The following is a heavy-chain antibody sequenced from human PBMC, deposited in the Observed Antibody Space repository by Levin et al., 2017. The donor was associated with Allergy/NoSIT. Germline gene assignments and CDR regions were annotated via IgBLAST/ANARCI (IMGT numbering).Heavy chain of an antibody. D-gene: IGHD2-15*01. J-gene: IGHJ5*02. Sequence: SETLSLTCAVYDGSFSGYYWSWIRQPPGKGLEWIGEINDSGSTNYSPSLKSRVTISVDTSKMQFSLNLNSVTAADTAVYYCARGGRFCSVGSCYGWFDPWGQGTQVTVSS. V-gene: IGHV4-34*01. CDR2: INDSGST. CDR1: DGSFSGYY. CDR3: ARGGRFCSVGSCYGWFDP.